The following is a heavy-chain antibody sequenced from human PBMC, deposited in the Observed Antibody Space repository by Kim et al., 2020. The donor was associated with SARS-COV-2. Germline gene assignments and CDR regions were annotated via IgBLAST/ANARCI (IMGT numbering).Heavy chain of an antibody. CDR3: GRVTDEQQAPNF. J-gene: IGHJ1*01. Sequence: ASVKVSCKASGYTFTSYHINWVRQAPGQGLEWMGRIHPNTGGTNYAQKVRGRVTMTRDTSITTAYMDLTSLRSDDTALYYCGRVTDEQQAPNFWGQGTLVTVSS. V-gene: IGHV1-2*06. CDR1: GYTFTSYH. D-gene: IGHD1-7*01. CDR2: IHPNTGGT.